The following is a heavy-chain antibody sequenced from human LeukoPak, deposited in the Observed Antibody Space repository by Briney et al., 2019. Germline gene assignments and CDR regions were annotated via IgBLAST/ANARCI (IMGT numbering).Heavy chain of an antibody. CDR2: VHYSGSI. J-gene: IGHJ4*02. D-gene: IGHD3-3*01. CDR3: ARGVDSAKVGY. CDR1: GGSFSGYY. V-gene: IGHV4-34*01. Sequence: SETLSLTCAVLGGSFSGYYWSWVRQPPGKGLEWIGEVHYSGSINYNPSLESRVTISVDASKNQFSLKLTSVTAADTAMYYCARGVDSAKVGYWGQGTLVTVSS.